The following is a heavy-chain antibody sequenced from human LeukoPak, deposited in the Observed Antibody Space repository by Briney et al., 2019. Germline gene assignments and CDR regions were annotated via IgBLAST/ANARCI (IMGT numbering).Heavy chain of an antibody. V-gene: IGHV3-23*01. CDR2: ISGSGGST. J-gene: IGHJ6*02. Sequence: GGSLRLSCAASGFTFSSYAMSWVRQAPGKGLEWVSAISGSGGSTYYADSVKGRFTISRDNSKNTLYLQMNSLRAEDTAVYYCAKGGSGRPDYYYGMDVWGQGTTVTVSS. CDR1: GFTFSSYA. CDR3: AKGGSGRPDYYYGMDV. D-gene: IGHD6-19*01.